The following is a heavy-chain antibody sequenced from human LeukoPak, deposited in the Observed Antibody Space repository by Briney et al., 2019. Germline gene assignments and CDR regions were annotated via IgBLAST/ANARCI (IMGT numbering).Heavy chain of an antibody. CDR1: GYTFTSYG. J-gene: IGHJ4*02. CDR3: ARDSALGSGGDHHDY. V-gene: IGHV1-69*04. Sequence: ASVKVSCKASGYTFTSYGISWVRQAPGQGLEWMGRIIPILGIANYAQKFQGRVTITADKSTSTAYMELSSLRSEDTAVYYCARDSALGSGGDHHDYWGQGTLVTVSS. CDR2: IIPILGIA. D-gene: IGHD2-21*02.